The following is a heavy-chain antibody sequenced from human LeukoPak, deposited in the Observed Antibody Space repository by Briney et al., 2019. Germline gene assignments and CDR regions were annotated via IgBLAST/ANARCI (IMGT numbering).Heavy chain of an antibody. V-gene: IGHV3-48*04. J-gene: IGHJ4*02. CDR3: ARVGDDYVWGSSRSKYFDY. CDR1: GFTFSSYS. Sequence: GGSLSLSCAASGFTFSSYSMNWVRQAPGKGLEWLSSISSSGSAIYYADSVKGRFTISRDNGKNSLYLQMNSLRAEDMAVFYCARVGDDYVWGSSRSKYFDYWGQGTLVTVSS. D-gene: IGHD3-16*02. CDR2: ISSSGSAI.